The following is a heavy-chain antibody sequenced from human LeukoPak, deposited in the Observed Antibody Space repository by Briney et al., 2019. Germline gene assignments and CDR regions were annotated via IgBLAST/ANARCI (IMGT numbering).Heavy chain of an antibody. J-gene: IGHJ4*02. V-gene: IGHV4-59*01. CDR2: IYYSGST. CDR1: GGSISSYY. CDR3: ARNEEAYCGGDCYWKY. D-gene: IGHD2-21*02. Sequence: SETLSLTCTVSGGSISSYYWSWIRQPPGKGLEWIGYIYYSGSTNYNPSLKSRVTISVDTSKNQFSLKLSSVTAADTAVYYCARNEEAYCGGDCYWKYWGQGTLVTVSS.